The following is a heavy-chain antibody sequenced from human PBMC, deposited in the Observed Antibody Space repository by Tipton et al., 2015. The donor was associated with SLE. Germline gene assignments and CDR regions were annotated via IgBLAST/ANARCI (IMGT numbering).Heavy chain of an antibody. V-gene: IGHV3-23*01. D-gene: IGHD2-2*01. J-gene: IGHJ4*02. CDR3: ALLGSQLGDY. CDR2: ISGSGGST. Sequence: SLRLSCAASGFTFSSYAMSWVRQAPGKGLEWVSAISGSGGSTYYADSVKGRITISRDNSKNTLYLQMNSLRPEDTALYYCALLGSQLGDYWGQGTLVTVSS. CDR1: GFTFSSYA.